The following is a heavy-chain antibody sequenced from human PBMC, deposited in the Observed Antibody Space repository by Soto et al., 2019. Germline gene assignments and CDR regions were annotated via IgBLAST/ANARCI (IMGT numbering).Heavy chain of an antibody. J-gene: IGHJ5*02. CDR1: GFTFSSYS. CDR2: ISSSSSTI. D-gene: IGHD2-2*01. CDR3: ARDRYCSSTSCYAVGYNWFDP. Sequence: EVQLVESGGGLVQPGGSLRLSCAASGFTFSSYSMNWVRQAPGKGLEWVSYISSSSSTIYYADSVKGRFTISRDNAKNSLYLQMNSLRAEDTAVYYCARDRYCSSTSCYAVGYNWFDPWGQGTLVTVSS. V-gene: IGHV3-48*01.